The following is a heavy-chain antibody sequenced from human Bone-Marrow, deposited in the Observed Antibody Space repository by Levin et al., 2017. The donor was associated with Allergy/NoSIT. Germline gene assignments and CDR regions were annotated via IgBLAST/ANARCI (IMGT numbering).Heavy chain of an antibody. Sequence: SQTLSLTCTVSGGSISSYYWSWIRQPAGKGLEWIGRIYTSGSTNYNPSLKSRVTMSVDTSKNQFSLKLSSVTAADTAVYYCAREGNIAVAGDGWFDPWGQGTLVTVSS. CDR3: AREGNIAVAGDGWFDP. V-gene: IGHV4-4*07. D-gene: IGHD6-19*01. CDR1: GGSISSYY. CDR2: IYTSGST. J-gene: IGHJ5*02.